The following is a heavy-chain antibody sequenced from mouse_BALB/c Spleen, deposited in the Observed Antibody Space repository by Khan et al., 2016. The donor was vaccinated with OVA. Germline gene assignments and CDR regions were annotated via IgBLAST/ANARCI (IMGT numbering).Heavy chain of an antibody. J-gene: IGHJ3*01. CDR3: ARGGSSGPAWFAY. CDR1: SYSITSGYF. Sequence: EVQLQESGPGLVKPSQSLSLTCSVTSYSITSGYFWNWIRQFPGNNLEWLGYIRYDGDSNYNPSLKNRISITRDTSKNQFFLKLNSVPPEDTATYYGARGGSSGPAWFAYWGQGTLVTVSA. D-gene: IGHD3-1*01. V-gene: IGHV3-6*02. CDR2: IRYDGDS.